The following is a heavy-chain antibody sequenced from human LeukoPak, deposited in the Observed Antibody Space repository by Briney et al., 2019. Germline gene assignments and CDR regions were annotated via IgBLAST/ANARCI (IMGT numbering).Heavy chain of an antibody. CDR1: GGSISSGDYY. J-gene: IGHJ4*02. CDR2: IYHSGST. CDR3: AREGYSYDFWSGYYPY. V-gene: IGHV4-30-4*08. D-gene: IGHD3-3*01. Sequence: SQTLSLTCTVSGGSISSGDYYWSWIRQPPGKGLEWIGYIYHSGSTYYNPSLKNRVTISVDRSKNQFSLKLSSVTAADTAVYYCAREGYSYDFWSGYYPYWGQGTLVTVSS.